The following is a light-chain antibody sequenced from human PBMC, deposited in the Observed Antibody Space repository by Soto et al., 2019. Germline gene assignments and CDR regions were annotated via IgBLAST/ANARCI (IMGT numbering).Light chain of an antibody. J-gene: IGKJ1*01. CDR2: AAS. CDR1: QSISNW. CDR3: QQYNSYPT. Sequence: IHMTQSPSTPPASVGDRGPIPFRASQSISNWLAWYQQKPGKAPKLLIYAASSLESGVPSRFSGSGSGTEFTLTISSLQPDDFATYYCQQYNSYPTFGQGTKVDIK. V-gene: IGKV1-5*01.